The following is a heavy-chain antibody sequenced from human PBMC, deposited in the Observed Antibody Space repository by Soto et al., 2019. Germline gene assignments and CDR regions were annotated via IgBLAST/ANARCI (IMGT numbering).Heavy chain of an antibody. J-gene: IGHJ6*03. CDR1: GFTFRSYS. V-gene: IGHV3-48*01. CDR3: AKVGRFLEWLPATLDYYYYMDV. CDR2: ISSGGDTK. Sequence: HPGGSLRLSCAVSGFTFRSYSMHWVRQSPGKGLEWISYISSGGDTKYYADSVTGRFTISRDNAKNSLFLQMSSLRAEDTAVYYCAKVGRFLEWLPATLDYYYYMDVWGKGTTVTVSS. D-gene: IGHD3-3*01.